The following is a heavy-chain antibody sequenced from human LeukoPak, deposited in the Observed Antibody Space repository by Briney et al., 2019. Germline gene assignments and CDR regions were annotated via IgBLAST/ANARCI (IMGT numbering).Heavy chain of an antibody. V-gene: IGHV3-21*01. CDR2: ISSSSSYI. Sequence: GGSLRLSCAASGFTFSSYSMNWVRPAPGKGLEWVSSISSSSSYIYYADSVKGRFTISRDNAKNSLYLQMNSLRAEDTAVYYCARDLRTGDLLFYYWGQGTLVTVSS. D-gene: IGHD7-27*01. CDR1: GFTFSSYS. J-gene: IGHJ4*02. CDR3: ARDLRTGDLLFYY.